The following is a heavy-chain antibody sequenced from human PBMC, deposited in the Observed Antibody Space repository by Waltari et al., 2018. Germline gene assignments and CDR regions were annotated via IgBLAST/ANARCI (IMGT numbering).Heavy chain of an antibody. CDR1: GFTFNNYW. D-gene: IGHD2-21*02. CDR2: CMKDGSTK. J-gene: IGHJ6*02. CDR3: ARDRDFSTLDV. Sequence: EVQLVQSGGGLVRPGGSLRLSCVGSGFTFNNYWIAWVRQAPGGGLELVANCMKDGSTKKYGEAVRGRLSISRDNAKNSVYLQVNSLRVEDTAVYYCARDRDFSTLDVWGQGTTVTVSS. V-gene: IGHV3-7*04.